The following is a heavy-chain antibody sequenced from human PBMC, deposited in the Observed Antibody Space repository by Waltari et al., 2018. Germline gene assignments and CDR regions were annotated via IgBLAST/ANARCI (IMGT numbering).Heavy chain of an antibody. Sequence: EVQLVESGGGLVQPGRSLRLSCAASGFTFDAYAMHWVRQAPGKGLEWVSGISWNSGSIGYADSVKGRFTISRDNAKNSLYLQMNSLRAEDTALYYCAKDMGPMTTVPHYWGQGTLVTVSS. J-gene: IGHJ4*02. D-gene: IGHD4-17*01. CDR3: AKDMGPMTTVPHY. CDR1: GFTFDAYA. V-gene: IGHV3-9*01. CDR2: ISWNSGSI.